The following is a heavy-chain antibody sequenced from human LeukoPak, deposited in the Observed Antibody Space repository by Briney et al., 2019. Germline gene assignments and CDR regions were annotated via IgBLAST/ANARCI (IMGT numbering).Heavy chain of an antibody. CDR3: ARDERLLSFLK. CDR2: IIVSGGTT. Sequence: GGSLRLSCAASGFTFSSYAMSWVRQAPGKGLEWFSPIIVSGGTTYYPDSVKGRFTISRDNSKNTPYLQMNSLRAEDTAVYYCARDERLLSFLKWGQGTLVTVSS. CDR1: GFTFSSYA. D-gene: IGHD3-3*01. V-gene: IGHV3-23*01. J-gene: IGHJ4*02.